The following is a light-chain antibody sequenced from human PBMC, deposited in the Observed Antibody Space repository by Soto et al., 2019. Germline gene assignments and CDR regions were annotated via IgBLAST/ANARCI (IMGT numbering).Light chain of an antibody. Sequence: QSVLTQPASVSGSPGQSISISCTGTSSDVGGYNYVSWYQHQPGKAPKLVIFDVSGRPSGISNRFSGSKSGNTASLTISGLRLVDELVYYSPRSTLFTYSTFG. J-gene: IGLJ3*02. CDR2: DVS. CDR1: SSDVGGYNY. CDR3: PRSTLFTYST. V-gene: IGLV2-14*03.